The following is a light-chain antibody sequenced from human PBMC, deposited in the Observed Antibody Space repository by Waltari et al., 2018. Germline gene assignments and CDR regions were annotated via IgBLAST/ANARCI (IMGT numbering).Light chain of an antibody. CDR2: QDT. CDR1: DLGDKY. Sequence: SYELIQPPSVSVSPGQTANISCSGDDLGDKYASWYQQKPGQSPVLVIYQDTKRPSGIPERFSGTNSGNTATLTISGTQAMDEADYYCQAWDSSTVVFGGGTKLTVL. CDR3: QAWDSSTVV. V-gene: IGLV3-1*01. J-gene: IGLJ2*01.